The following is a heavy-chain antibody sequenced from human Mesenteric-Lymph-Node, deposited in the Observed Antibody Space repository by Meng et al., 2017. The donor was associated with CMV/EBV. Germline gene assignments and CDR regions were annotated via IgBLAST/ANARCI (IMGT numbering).Heavy chain of an antibody. V-gene: IGHV4-30-4*02. J-gene: IGHJ6*02. CDR2: IYYSGST. D-gene: IGHD2-2*02. CDR1: GGSISSGDYY. CDR3: ARDHRGYCSSTSCYKRGYYYYGMDV. Sequence: SETLSLTCTVSGGSISSGDYYWSWIRQPPGKGLEWIGYIYYSGSTYYNPSLKSRVTISVDTSKNQFSLKLSSVTAADTAVYYCARDHRGYCSSTSCYKRGYYYYGMDVWGQGTTVTVSS.